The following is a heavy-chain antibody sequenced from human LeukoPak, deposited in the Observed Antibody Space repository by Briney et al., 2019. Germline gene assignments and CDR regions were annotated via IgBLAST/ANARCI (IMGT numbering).Heavy chain of an antibody. CDR1: GFTVSSNY. Sequence: PGGSLRLSCAASGFTVSSNYMSWVRQAPGKGLEWVSVIYPSGNTYYADSVKGRFTVSRDNSKNTLYLQMNSLRAEDTAVYYCASPRSGQSFDIWGQGTMVTVSS. D-gene: IGHD6-19*01. CDR2: IYPSGNT. V-gene: IGHV3-53*01. CDR3: ASPRSGQSFDI. J-gene: IGHJ3*02.